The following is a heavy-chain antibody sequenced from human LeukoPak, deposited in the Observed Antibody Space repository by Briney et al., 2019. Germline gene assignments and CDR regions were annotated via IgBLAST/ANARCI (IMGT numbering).Heavy chain of an antibody. J-gene: IGHJ4*02. CDR3: ARDFDTGWDTRSGY. Sequence: ASVKVSCKASRYTFTSYGISWVRQAPGQGLEWMGWISGYNGNTKYAENLQDRVTMTIDTSTSTAYLELRSLRVDDTAIYYCARDFDTGWDTRSGYWGQGTLVTVSS. CDR1: RYTFTSYG. V-gene: IGHV1-18*04. D-gene: IGHD3-3*01. CDR2: ISGYNGNT.